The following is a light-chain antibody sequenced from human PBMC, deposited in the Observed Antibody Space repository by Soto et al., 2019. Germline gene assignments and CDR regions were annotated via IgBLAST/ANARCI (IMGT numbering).Light chain of an antibody. CDR1: QTFSSW. CDR3: QHYNSYPST. CDR2: KAS. V-gene: IGKV1-5*03. J-gene: IGKJ3*01. Sequence: DIQMTQSPSTLSASVGDRVTITCRASQTFSSWLARYQQKPGKAPKLLIYKASSLQSGVPSRFSGSGSGTEFTLTISSLQPDDFATYYCQHYNSYPSTFGPGTKVDIK.